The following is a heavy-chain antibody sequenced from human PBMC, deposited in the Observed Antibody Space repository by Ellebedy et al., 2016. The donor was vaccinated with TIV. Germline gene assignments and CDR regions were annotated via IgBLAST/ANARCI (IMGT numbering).Heavy chain of an antibody. D-gene: IGHD1-1*01. Sequence: GESLKISCAVSGFTFSTSWMSWVRQAPGQGLEWVANMNGDGNERYYVDSVEGRFTISRDNTRNSLYLQMNSLRADDTAVCYCTKDGSGTMNFWGQGTLVTVSS. V-gene: IGHV3-7*01. CDR2: MNGDGNER. CDR3: TKDGSGTMNF. J-gene: IGHJ4*02. CDR1: GFTFSTSW.